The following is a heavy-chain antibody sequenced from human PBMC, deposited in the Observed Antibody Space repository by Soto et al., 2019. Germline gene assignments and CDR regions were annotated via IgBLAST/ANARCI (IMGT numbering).Heavy chain of an antibody. CDR3: ARGPRVTYYYYYLDV. CDR2: MNPNSGNT. CDR1: GYTFTSYD. D-gene: IGHD3-10*01. J-gene: IGHJ6*03. V-gene: IGHV1-8*01. Sequence: EASVKVSCKASGYTFTSYDINWVRQATGQGLEWMGWMNPNSGNTGYAQKFQGRVTMTRNTSISTAYKELSSLRSEDTAVYYCARGPRVTYYYYYLDVWGKGTTVTVSS.